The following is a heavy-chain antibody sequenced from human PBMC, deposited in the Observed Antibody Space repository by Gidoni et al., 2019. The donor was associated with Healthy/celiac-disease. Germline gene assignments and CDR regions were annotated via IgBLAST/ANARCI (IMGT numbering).Heavy chain of an antibody. CDR1: GFTFRRYS. J-gene: IGHJ6*03. CDR3: ARDGDVAAAGTPGYYYYYYMDV. D-gene: IGHD6-13*01. V-gene: IGHV3-21*01. CDR2: ISSSSSYI. Sequence: EVQLVESGGGLAKPGGSLRLSRAASGFTFRRYSMNWVRQAPGKGLEWVSSISSSSSYIYYADSVKGRFTISRDNAKNSLYLQMNSLRAEDTAVYYCARDGDVAAAGTPGYYYYYYMDVWGKGTTVTVSS.